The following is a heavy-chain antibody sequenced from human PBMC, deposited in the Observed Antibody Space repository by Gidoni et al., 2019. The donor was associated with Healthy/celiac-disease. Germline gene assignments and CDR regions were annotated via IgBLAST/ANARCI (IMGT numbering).Heavy chain of an antibody. CDR2: IIPSFGTA. J-gene: IGHJ6*02. CDR3: ARDHYLRQRYYYYGMDV. D-gene: IGHD1-26*01. V-gene: IGHV1-69*01. Sequence: QVQLVQSGAEVKKPGSSVKVSCKASGGTFSSYAISCVRQAPGQGLEWLGGIIPSFGTATYARRFQGRVTITAHESTSTAYMELSSLRSEDTAVYYCARDHYLRQRYYYYGMDVWGQGTTVTVSS. CDR1: GGTFSSYA.